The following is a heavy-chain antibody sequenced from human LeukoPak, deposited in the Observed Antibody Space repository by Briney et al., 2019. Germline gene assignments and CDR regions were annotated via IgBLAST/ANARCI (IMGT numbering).Heavy chain of an antibody. CDR2: VYHSGST. CDR1: GGSISSSGYY. CDR3: ARYRRGMVVVPAADWYFDL. V-gene: IGHV4-39*07. J-gene: IGHJ2*01. D-gene: IGHD2-2*01. Sequence: NPSETLSLTCTISGGSISSSGYYWGWVRQTPGKGLEWIGEVYHSGSTNYNPSLKSRVTISVDKSKKQFSLKLSSMTAADTAMYYCARYRRGMVVVPAADWYFDLWGRGTLVTVSS.